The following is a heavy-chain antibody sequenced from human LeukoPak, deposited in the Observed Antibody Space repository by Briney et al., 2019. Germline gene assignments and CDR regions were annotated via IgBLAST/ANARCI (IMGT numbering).Heavy chain of an antibody. CDR3: ATAPYDSSGYFYGMDV. V-gene: IGHV1-24*01. CDR2: FDPEDGET. Sequence: ASVKVSCKVSGYTLTELSMHWVRQAPGKGLEWMGGFDPEDGETIYAQKFQGRVTMTEDTSTDTAYMEPSSLRSEDTAVYYCATAPYDSSGYFYGMDVWGQGTTVTVSS. CDR1: GYTLTELS. J-gene: IGHJ6*02. D-gene: IGHD3-22*01.